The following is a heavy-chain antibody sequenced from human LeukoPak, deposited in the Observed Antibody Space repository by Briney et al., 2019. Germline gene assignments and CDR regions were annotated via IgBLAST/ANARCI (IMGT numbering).Heavy chain of an antibody. CDR2: ISGSGGRT. V-gene: IGHV3-23*01. CDR3: AKVRAPRQFYFDY. CDR1: GFTFSSDV. Sequence: GGSLRLSCAASGFTFSSDVMSWVRQVPGKGLEWVSAISGSGGRTFYADSVKGRFTISRDNSKNTLYLQMNSLRAEDTAVYYCAKVRAPRQFYFDYWGQGTLVTVSS. D-gene: IGHD5-24*01. J-gene: IGHJ4*02.